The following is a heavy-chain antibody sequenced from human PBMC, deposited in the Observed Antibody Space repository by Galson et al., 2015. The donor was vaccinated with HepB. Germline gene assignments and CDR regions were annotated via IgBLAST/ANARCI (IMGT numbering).Heavy chain of an antibody. CDR3: ARDRDYRLDD. V-gene: IGHV1-18*04. J-gene: IGHJ4*02. CDR1: GYTFTTNG. CDR2: ISAHSGDT. D-gene: IGHD4/OR15-4a*01. Sequence: SVKVSCKASGYTFTTNGISWVRQAPGQGLEWMGWISAHSGDTKYAQKLQGRVTMTRDTSASTVYVELRSLRSDDTAAYYCARDRDYRLDDWGQGTLVTVSS.